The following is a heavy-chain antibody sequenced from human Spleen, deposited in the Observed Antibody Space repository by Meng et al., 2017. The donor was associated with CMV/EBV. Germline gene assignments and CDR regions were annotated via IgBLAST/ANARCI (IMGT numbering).Heavy chain of an antibody. CDR1: GYTFTSYG. V-gene: IGHV1-8*03. CDR3: ARWRYCSSTSCRNSPIDY. J-gene: IGHJ4*02. D-gene: IGHD2-2*01. Sequence: ASVKVSCKASGYTFTSYGISWVRQATGQGLEWMGWMNPNSGNTGYAQKFQGRVTITRNTSISTAYMELSSLRSEDTAVYYCARWRYCSSTSCRNSPIDYWGQGTLVTVSS. CDR2: MNPNSGNT.